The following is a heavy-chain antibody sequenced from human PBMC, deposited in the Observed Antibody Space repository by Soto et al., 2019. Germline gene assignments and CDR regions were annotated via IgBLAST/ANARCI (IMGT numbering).Heavy chain of an antibody. J-gene: IGHJ4*01. CDR3: ARDPSESGTNLNVGYFDA. Sequence: GDSLKVSCKASNYSFSSFGISWMRQAPGQGLEWMAWINPSNDNTNYAQSLQGRVTLTTDTSTSTAYMELRSLRSDDTAVYYCARDPSESGTNLNVGYFDAWGHGSLVTVCS. V-gene: IGHV1-18*01. CDR2: INPSNDNT. CDR1: NYSFSSFG. D-gene: IGHD1-26*01.